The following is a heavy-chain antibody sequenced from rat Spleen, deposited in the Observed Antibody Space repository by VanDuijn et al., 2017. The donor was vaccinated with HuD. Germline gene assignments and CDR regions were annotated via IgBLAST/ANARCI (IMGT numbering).Heavy chain of an antibody. CDR3: AKLGSYRVMDA. D-gene: IGHD1-3*01. Sequence: EVQLVESDGGLVQPGRSLKLSCAASGFTFSDYYMAWVRQAPTKGLEWIASISTGGVNTDYPDSAKGRFTISRDNAENTVYLQMNSLRSEDTATYYCAKLGSYRVMDAWGQGVSVTVSS. CDR2: ISTGGVNT. V-gene: IGHV5-25*01. J-gene: IGHJ4*01. CDR1: GFTFSDYY.